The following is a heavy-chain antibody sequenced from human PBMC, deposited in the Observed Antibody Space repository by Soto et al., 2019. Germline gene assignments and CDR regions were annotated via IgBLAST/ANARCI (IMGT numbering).Heavy chain of an antibody. CDR1: GCTFSSYA. CDR3: AKDSPGDYGAFDI. Sequence: GGSLRLSCAASGCTFSSYAMSWVRKAPGKGLEWVSAISGSGGSTYYADSVKGRFTISRDNSKNTLYLQMNSLRAEDTAVYYCAKDSPGDYGAFDIWGQGTMVTVSS. V-gene: IGHV3-23*01. J-gene: IGHJ3*02. CDR2: ISGSGGST. D-gene: IGHD4-17*01.